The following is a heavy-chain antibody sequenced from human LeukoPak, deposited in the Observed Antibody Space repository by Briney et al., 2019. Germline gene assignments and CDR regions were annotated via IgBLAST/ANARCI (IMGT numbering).Heavy chain of an antibody. CDR1: GYTFTSYG. J-gene: IGHJ6*03. V-gene: IGHV1-18*01. Sequence: ASVKVSCKASGYTFTSYGISWVRQAPGQGLEWMGWISAYNGNTNYAQKLQGRVTMTTDTSTSTAYMELRSLRSDDTAVYYCAREGAYDFWSGDQHYYYMDVWGKGTTVTVSS. CDR3: AREGAYDFWSGDQHYYYMDV. CDR2: ISAYNGNT. D-gene: IGHD3-3*01.